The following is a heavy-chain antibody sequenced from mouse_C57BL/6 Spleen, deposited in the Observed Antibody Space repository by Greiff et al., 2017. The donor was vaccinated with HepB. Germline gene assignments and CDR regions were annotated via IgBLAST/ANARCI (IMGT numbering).Heavy chain of an antibody. D-gene: IGHD1-1*02. CDR2: INPYYGNT. CDR1: GYSFTGYN. Sequence: VQLQQSGPELVKPGASVKISCKASGYSFTGYNMNWVKQSNGKSLEWIGEINPYYGNTSYNQKFKGKATFTVDQSSSTAYMLLNSLTSEDSAVYYCARRVENYFDYWGQGTTLTVSS. CDR3: ARRVENYFDY. J-gene: IGHJ2*01. V-gene: IGHV1-39*01.